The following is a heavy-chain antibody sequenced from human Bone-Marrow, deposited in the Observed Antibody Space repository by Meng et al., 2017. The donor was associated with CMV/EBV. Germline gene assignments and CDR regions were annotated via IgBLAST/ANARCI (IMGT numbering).Heavy chain of an antibody. V-gene: IGHV4-30-4*08. CDR2: IYYSGST. Sequence: SETLSLTCTVSGGSISSGDYYWSWIRQPPGKGLEWIGYIYYSGSTYYNPSLKSRVTISVDTSKNQFSLKLSSVTAADTAVYYRARNLLPDYYDSSGYYYSYDAFDIWGQGTMVTV. J-gene: IGHJ3*02. D-gene: IGHD3-22*01. CDR1: GGSISSGDYY. CDR3: ARNLLPDYYDSSGYYYSYDAFDI.